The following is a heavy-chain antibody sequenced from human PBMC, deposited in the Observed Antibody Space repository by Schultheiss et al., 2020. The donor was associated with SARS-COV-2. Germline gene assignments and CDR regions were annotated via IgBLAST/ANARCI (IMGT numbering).Heavy chain of an antibody. V-gene: IGHV3-64D*06. CDR3: VKGGYSSSWIRFDY. Sequence: GESLKISCSASGFTFSSYAMHWVRQAPGKGLEYVSAISSNGGSTYYADSVKGRFTISRDNSKNTLYLQMSSLRAEDTAVYYCVKGGYSSSWIRFDYWGQGTLVTVSS. CDR1: GFTFSSYA. D-gene: IGHD6-13*01. J-gene: IGHJ4*02. CDR2: ISSNGGST.